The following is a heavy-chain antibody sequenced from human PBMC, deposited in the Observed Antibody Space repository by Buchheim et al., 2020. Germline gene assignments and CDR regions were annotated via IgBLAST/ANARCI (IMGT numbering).Heavy chain of an antibody. V-gene: IGHV3-30-3*01. CDR3: ARGGYSYYDFWSGYYPLVY. CDR1: GFTFSSYA. Sequence: QVQLVESGGGVVQPGRSLRLSCAASGFTFSSYAMHWVRQAPGKGLEWVAVISYDGSNKYYADSVKGRFTISRENSKNTLYLQMNSLRAEDTAVYYCARGGYSYYDFWSGYYPLVYWGQGTL. D-gene: IGHD3-3*01. CDR2: ISYDGSNK. J-gene: IGHJ4*02.